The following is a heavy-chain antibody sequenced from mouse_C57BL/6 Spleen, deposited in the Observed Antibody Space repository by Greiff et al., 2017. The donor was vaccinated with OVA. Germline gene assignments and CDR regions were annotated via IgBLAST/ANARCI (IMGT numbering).Heavy chain of an antibody. CDR2: IRLKSDNYAT. CDR3: TLLLRQFAY. D-gene: IGHD1-1*01. Sequence: EVKLMESGGGLVQPGGSMKLSCVASGFTFSNYWMNWVRQSPEKGLEWVAQIRLKSDNYATHYAESVKGRFTISRDDSKSSVYLQMNNLRAEDTGIYYCTLLLRQFAYWGQGTLVTVSA. V-gene: IGHV6-3*01. CDR1: GFTFSNYW. J-gene: IGHJ3*01.